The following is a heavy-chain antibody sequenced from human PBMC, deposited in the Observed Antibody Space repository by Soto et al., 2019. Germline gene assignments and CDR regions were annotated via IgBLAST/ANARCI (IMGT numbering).Heavy chain of an antibody. Sequence: ASVKVSCKASGYTFTSYGISWVRQAPGQGLEWMGWISAYNGNTNYAQKLQGRVTMTTDTSTSTAYMELRSLRSDDTAVYYCARATGGLDYDCSGYYYGGGMDFWGQGTSVTVS. D-gene: IGHD3-22*01. CDR3: ARATGGLDYDCSGYYYGGGMDF. CDR1: GYTFTSYG. J-gene: IGHJ6*02. V-gene: IGHV1-18*04. CDR2: ISAYNGNT.